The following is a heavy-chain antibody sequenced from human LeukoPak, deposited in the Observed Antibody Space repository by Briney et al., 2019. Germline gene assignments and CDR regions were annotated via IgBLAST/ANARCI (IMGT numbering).Heavy chain of an antibody. CDR1: GLTFSDHY. V-gene: IGHV3-72*01. J-gene: IGHJ4*02. D-gene: IGHD3-9*01. CDR3: ALTSRADYFDY. Sequence: GGSLRLSCAASGLTFSDHYMGWVRQAPGKGLEWVGRTRNKANSYTTEYAASVKGRLTISRDDSKNSLYLQMNSLKTEDTAVYYCALTSRADYFDYWGQGTLVTVSS. CDR2: TRNKANSYTT.